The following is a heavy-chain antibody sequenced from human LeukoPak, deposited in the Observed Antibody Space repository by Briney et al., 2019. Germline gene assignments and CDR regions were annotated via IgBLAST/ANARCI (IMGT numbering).Heavy chain of an antibody. CDR1: GFTLSNSG. CDR2: LRYDGSSK. D-gene: IGHD3/OR15-3a*01. V-gene: IGHV3-33*01. CDR3: VRVLWGTNAFYHAAFDI. J-gene: IGHJ3*02. Sequence: PGGSLRLSCAASGFTLSNSGMHWVRQAPGKGLEWVALLRYDGSSKFADSVQGRISISRDNSRNTVYLQLNDLRDEDRALYYCVRVLWGTNAFYHAAFDIWGQGTMVTVSS.